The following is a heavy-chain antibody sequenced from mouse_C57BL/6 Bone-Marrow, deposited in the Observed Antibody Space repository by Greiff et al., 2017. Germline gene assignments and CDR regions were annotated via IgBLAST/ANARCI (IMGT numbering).Heavy chain of an antibody. V-gene: IGHV5-6*01. J-gene: IGHJ4*01. D-gene: IGHD1-1*01. CDR2: ISSGGSYT. Sequence: EVKLVESGGDLVKPGGSLKLSCAASGFTFSSYGMSWVRQTPEKRLEWVATISSGGSYTYYPDSVKGRFTISRDNAKNTLYLQMSSLKSEDTAMYYCARGSTTVGADAMDYWGQGTSVTASS. CDR1: GFTFSSYG. CDR3: ARGSTTVGADAMDY.